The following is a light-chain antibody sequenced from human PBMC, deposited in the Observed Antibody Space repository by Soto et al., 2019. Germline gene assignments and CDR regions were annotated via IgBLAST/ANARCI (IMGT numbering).Light chain of an antibody. CDR3: QVRDVWPS. CDR2: DAS. J-gene: IGKJ1*01. CDR1: QSVSTS. Sequence: IVLTQSPVTLALSPGERAVLSCRASQSVSTSLAWYQHKPGQAPRLFIYDASKRAPGVPARFSGSGSGTDFTLTSSNLEPEDFAVYYCQVRDVWPSFGQGTKVEIK. V-gene: IGKV3-11*01.